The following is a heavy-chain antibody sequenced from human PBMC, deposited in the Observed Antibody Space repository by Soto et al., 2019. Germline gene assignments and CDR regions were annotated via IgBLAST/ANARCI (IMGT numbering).Heavy chain of an antibody. Sequence: QITLKESGPTLVKPTQTLTLTCTFSGFSLTTSEVGVGWIRQPPGKALEWLALIYWDDDKRYSPSLESRLTITQDTSKNQVVLRMTTMGPVDTATYYCAHRREAHGDIFDYWGQGTLVTVS. CDR2: IYWDDDK. CDR1: GFSLTTSEVG. V-gene: IGHV2-5*02. D-gene: IGHD4-17*01. J-gene: IGHJ4*02. CDR3: AHRREAHGDIFDY.